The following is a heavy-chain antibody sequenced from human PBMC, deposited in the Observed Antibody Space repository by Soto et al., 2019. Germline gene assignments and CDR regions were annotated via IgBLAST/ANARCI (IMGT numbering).Heavy chain of an antibody. D-gene: IGHD6-13*01. J-gene: IGHJ6*02. Sequence: SETLSLTCTVSGGSISSYYWSWIRQPPGKGLEWIGYIYYSGSTNYNPSLKSRVTISVDTSKNQFSLKLSSVTAADTAVYYCASRFGAAAGYYGMDVWGQGTTVTVSS. V-gene: IGHV4-59*01. CDR1: GGSISSYY. CDR3: ASRFGAAAGYYGMDV. CDR2: IYYSGST.